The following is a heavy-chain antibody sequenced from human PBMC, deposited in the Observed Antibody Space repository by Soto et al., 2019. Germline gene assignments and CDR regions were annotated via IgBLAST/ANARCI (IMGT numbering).Heavy chain of an antibody. J-gene: IGHJ6*02. CDR3: ARVPDV. Sequence: LQLQESGSGLVKPSQTLSLTCAVSGGSISSGGYSWSWIRQPPGKGLGWIGYIYHSGSTYYNPCLKRRVTRSVDRSKNQFSLKLSSVTAADTAVYYCARVPDVWGQGTTVTV. CDR2: IYHSGST. V-gene: IGHV4-30-2*01. CDR1: GGSISSGGYS.